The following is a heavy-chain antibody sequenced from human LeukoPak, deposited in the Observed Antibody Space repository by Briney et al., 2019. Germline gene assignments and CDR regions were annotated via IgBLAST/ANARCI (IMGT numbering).Heavy chain of an antibody. V-gene: IGHV1-69*05. J-gene: IGHJ4*02. CDR3: AGLSGSAPYFDY. CDR1: GGTLSSYA. Sequence: SVKVSCKASGGTLSSYAISWVRQVPGQGLDWMGGIIPIFGTANYAQKFQGRVTITTDESTSTAYMELSSLRSEDTAVYYCAGLSGSAPYFDYWGQGTLVTVSS. D-gene: IGHD5-12*01. CDR2: IIPIFGTA.